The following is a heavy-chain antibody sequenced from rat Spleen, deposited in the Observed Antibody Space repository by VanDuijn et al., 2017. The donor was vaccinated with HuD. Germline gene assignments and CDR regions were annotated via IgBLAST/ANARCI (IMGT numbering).Heavy chain of an antibody. Sequence: QVHLRESGPGLVQPSQTLSLTCTVSGFSLTSNGISWVRQPPGKGLEWMGVIWHTGGTRYNSVLRSRLSISKDTSKSQVFLKMNSLQKEDTATYYWARDHYDSRGYVMDAWGQGASVTVSS. V-gene: IGHV2-41*01. CDR2: IWHTGGT. D-gene: IGHD1-12*01. CDR1: GFSLTSNG. CDR3: ARDHYDSRGYVMDA. J-gene: IGHJ4*01.